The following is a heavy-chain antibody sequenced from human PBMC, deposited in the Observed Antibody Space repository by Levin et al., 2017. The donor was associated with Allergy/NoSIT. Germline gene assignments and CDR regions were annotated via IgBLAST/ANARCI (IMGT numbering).Heavy chain of an antibody. CDR1: GGSISSSAYY. CDR2: VFYSAST. J-gene: IGHJ6*03. V-gene: IGHV4-39*01. D-gene: IGHD4-11*01. Sequence: SQTLSLTCTVSGGSISSSAYYWGWIRQPPGKGLEWIGSVFYSASTYYNPSLRGRVTISVDTSKSQFSLKLNSVTAADAAEYYCATTPRAVTTVIYYYDMDVWGKGTTVTVSS. CDR3: ATTPRAVTTVIYYYDMDV.